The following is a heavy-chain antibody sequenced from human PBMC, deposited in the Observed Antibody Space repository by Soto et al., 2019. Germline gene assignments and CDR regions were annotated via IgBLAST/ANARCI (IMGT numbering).Heavy chain of an antibody. D-gene: IGHD3-22*01. Sequence: QVQLVQSGAEVKKPGASVKVSCKASGYTFTSYGISWVRQAPGQGLEWMGWISAYNGNTNYAQKLQGRVTMTTDTSTSTAFMELRSLRSDDTAVYYCARDLYYYDSSGYHFDYWGQGTLVTVSS. CDR1: GYTFTSYG. J-gene: IGHJ4*02. CDR3: ARDLYYYDSSGYHFDY. V-gene: IGHV1-18*01. CDR2: ISAYNGNT.